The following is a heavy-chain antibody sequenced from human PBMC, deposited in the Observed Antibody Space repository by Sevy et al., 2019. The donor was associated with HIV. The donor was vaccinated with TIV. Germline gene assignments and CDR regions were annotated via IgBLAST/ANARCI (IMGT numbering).Heavy chain of an antibody. J-gene: IGHJ6*02. CDR2: INQHGSEK. D-gene: IGHD2-15*01. V-gene: IGHV3-7*01. CDR3: ARWWGGLDV. Sequence: GGSLRLSCAASTFTFNDYWMNWVRQAPGKGLEWVANINQHGSEKYFVDSVKGRFTISRDNAKNSLYLQMNSLRAEDTAVYYCARWWGGLDVWGQGTTVTVSS. CDR1: TFTFNDYW.